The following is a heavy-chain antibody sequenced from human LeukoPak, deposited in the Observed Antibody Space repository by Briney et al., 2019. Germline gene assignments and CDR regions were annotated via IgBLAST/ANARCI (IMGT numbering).Heavy chain of an antibody. CDR3: ARGPYSYDSSGAFDI. J-gene: IGHJ3*02. Sequence: SETLSLTCTVSGDSISSGDYYWSWIRQPAGKGLEWIGRISSSGSTNYNPSFKSRVTISVDTSKNQFSSKLSSVTAADTAVYFCARGPYSYDSSGAFDIWGQGTMVTVSS. CDR2: ISSSGST. CDR1: GDSISSGDYY. V-gene: IGHV4-61*02. D-gene: IGHD3-22*01.